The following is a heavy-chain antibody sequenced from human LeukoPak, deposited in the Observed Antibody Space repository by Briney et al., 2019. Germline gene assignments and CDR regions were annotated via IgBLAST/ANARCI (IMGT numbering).Heavy chain of an antibody. CDR2: IYYSGST. CDR1: GGSISSYY. V-gene: IGHV4-59*01. CDR3: ARGSYDCSSTSCPYGRGPYYYYYMDV. Sequence: PSETLSLTCTVSGGSISSYYWSWIRQPPGKGLEWIGYIYYSGSTNYNPSLKSRVTISVDTSKNQFSLKLSSVTAADTAVYYCARGSYDCSSTSCPYGRGPYYYYYMDVWGKGTTVTVSS. D-gene: IGHD2-2*01. J-gene: IGHJ6*03.